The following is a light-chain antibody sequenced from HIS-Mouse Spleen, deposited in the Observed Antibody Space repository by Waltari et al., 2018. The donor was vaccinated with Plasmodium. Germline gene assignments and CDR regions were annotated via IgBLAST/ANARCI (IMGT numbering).Light chain of an antibody. Sequence: EIVMTQSPANLSVSPGERATLPCRASQSVSSNLSWYQQKPGQAPRLLIYGASTRATGIPARFSGSGSGTEFTLTISSLQSEDFAVYYCQQYNNWPPYTFGQGTKLEIK. CDR1: QSVSSN. CDR2: GAS. CDR3: QQYNNWPPYT. J-gene: IGKJ2*01. V-gene: IGKV3-15*01.